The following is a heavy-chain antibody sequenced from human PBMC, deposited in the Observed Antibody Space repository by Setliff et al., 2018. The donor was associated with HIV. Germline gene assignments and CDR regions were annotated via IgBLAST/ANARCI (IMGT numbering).Heavy chain of an antibody. D-gene: IGHD4-17*01. CDR2: IYHSGST. CDR3: ARVWLHFGDDIPRFGP. V-gene: IGHV4-38-2*01. CDR1: GYSANSDYN. J-gene: IGHJ5*02. Sequence: PSETLSLTCGVSGYSANSDYNWGWIRQPPGKGLESPGRGLEWIGHIYHSGSTYYNPSLRSRVTMSVDTSKNQFSLKLTSVTAADTAVYFCARVWLHFGDDIPRFGPWGQGILVTVSS.